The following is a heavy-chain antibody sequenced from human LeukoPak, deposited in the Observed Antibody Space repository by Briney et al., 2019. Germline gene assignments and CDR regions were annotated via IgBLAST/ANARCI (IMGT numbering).Heavy chain of an antibody. J-gene: IGHJ4*02. Sequence: KASETLSLTCTVSGGSISSYYWSWIRQPPGKGLEWIGYIYYSGSTNYNPSLKSRVTISVDTSKNQFSLKLSSVTAADTAVYYCARERYSSGSDFDYWGQGTLVTVSS. CDR3: ARERYSSGSDFDY. D-gene: IGHD6-19*01. V-gene: IGHV4-59*01. CDR1: GGSISSYY. CDR2: IYYSGST.